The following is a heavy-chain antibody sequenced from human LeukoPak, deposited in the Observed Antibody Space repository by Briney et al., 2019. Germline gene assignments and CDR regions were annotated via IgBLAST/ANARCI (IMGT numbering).Heavy chain of an antibody. J-gene: IGHJ4*02. CDR3: ARLHGAYPFDY. V-gene: IGHV3-48*01. D-gene: IGHD4/OR15-4a*01. CDR2: ISSSGPTI. CDR1: GFTFSSFS. Sequence: QAGGSLRLSCAASGFTFSSFSMNWVRQAPGKGLEWISYISSSGPTIYYADSVKGRFTISRDNAKNSVFLQMNSLRAEDTAVYYCARLHGAYPFDYWSQGTLVTVSS.